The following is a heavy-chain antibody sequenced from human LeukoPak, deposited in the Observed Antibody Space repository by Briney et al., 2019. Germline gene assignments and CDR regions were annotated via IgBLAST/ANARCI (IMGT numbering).Heavy chain of an antibody. V-gene: IGHV3-48*02. D-gene: IGHD6-19*01. CDR2: ISSSSSTI. Sequence: GGSLRLSCAASGFSFSTHSMNWVRQAPGKGLEWVSYISSSSSTIYYADSVKGRFTISRDNAKNSLYLQMISLRDEDTAVYYCAGDSSGWDYFDYWGQGTLATVSS. J-gene: IGHJ4*02. CDR1: GFSFSTHS. CDR3: AGDSSGWDYFDY.